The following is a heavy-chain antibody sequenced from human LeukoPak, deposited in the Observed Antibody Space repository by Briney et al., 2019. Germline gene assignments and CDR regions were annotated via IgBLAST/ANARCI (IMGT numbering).Heavy chain of an antibody. CDR1: VGSISSYY. V-gene: IGHV4-59*01. J-gene: IGHJ6*02. D-gene: IGHD6-13*01. Sequence: SETLSLTCTVSVGSISSYYWSWIRQPPGKGLEWIGYIYYSGRTNYNPSLKSPVTISVATSKNQFSLKLSSVTAADTAVYYCARGGSSSQPEAVYYYYYGMDVWGQGTTVTVSS. CDR2: IYYSGRT. CDR3: ARGGSSSQPEAVYYYYYGMDV.